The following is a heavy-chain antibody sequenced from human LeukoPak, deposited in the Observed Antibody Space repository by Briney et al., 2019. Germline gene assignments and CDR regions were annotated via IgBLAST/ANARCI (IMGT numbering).Heavy chain of an antibody. CDR1: GFTFSSYA. Sequence: PGGSLRLSCSASGFTFSSYAMSWVRQAPGKGLEWVSAISGSGGSTYYADSVKGRFTISRDNSKNTLYLQMNSLRAEDTAVYYCARDLYSYGTRWAFDIWGQGTMVTVSS. J-gene: IGHJ3*02. V-gene: IGHV3-23*01. CDR3: ARDLYSYGTRWAFDI. D-gene: IGHD5-18*01. CDR2: ISGSGGST.